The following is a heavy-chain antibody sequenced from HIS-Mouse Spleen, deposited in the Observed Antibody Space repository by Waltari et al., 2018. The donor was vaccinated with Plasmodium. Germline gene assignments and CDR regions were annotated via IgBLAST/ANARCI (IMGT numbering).Heavy chain of an antibody. D-gene: IGHD2-15*01. V-gene: IGHV4-38-2*02. J-gene: IGHJ2*01. CDR1: GYSISSGYY. Sequence: QVQLQESCPGLVKPSETLSLTGTVSGYSISSGYYWGWIRQPPGKGLEWIGSIYHSGSTYYNPSLKSRVPISGDTSKNPFSLKPSSVTAADTAVYYCARSLGIASSYWYFDLWGRGTLVTVSS. CDR3: ARSLGIASSYWYFDL. CDR2: IYHSGST.